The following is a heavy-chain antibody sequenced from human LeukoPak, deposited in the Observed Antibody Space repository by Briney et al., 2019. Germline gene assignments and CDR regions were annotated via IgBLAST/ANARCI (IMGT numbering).Heavy chain of an antibody. V-gene: IGHV4-4*07. CDR1: GGSISSYY. CDR2: IYTSGST. Sequence: SSETLSLTCTVSGGSISSYYWSWIRQPAGKGLEWIGRIYTSGSTNYSPSLKSRVTMSVDTSKNQFSLKLSSVTAADTAVYYCAREIGERIVVVPAAIGYFDYWGQGTLVTVSS. D-gene: IGHD2-2*02. J-gene: IGHJ4*02. CDR3: AREIGERIVVVPAAIGYFDY.